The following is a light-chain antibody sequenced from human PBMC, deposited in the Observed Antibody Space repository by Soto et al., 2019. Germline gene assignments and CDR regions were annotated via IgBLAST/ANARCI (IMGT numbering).Light chain of an antibody. CDR2: AAS. CDR3: QQYNNWPPLT. CDR1: QSVSSN. V-gene: IGKV3-15*01. J-gene: IGKJ4*01. Sequence: EIVMTQSPATLSVSPGERATLSCRASQSVSSNLACYQQKPGQAPRLLIYAASTRATGIPARFSGSGSGTECTVTSSILQSEDFAVYYCQQYNNWPPLTFGGGTKVEIK.